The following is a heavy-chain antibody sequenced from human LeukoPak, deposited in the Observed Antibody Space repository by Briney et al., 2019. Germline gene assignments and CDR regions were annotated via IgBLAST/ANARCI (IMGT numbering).Heavy chain of an antibody. Sequence: KPSETLSLTCTVSGGSVSSYYWSWIRQPPGKRLEWIGYIYYSGSTNYNPSLKSRVTISVDTSKNQFSLKLSSVTAADTAVYYCARVVNSYGGSRNFDYWGQGTLVTVSS. CDR3: ARVVNSYGGSRNFDY. CDR2: IYYSGST. V-gene: IGHV4-59*02. D-gene: IGHD4-23*01. CDR1: GGSVSSYY. J-gene: IGHJ4*02.